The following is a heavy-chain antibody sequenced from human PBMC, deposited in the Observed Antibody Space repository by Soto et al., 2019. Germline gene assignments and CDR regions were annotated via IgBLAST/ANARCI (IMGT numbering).Heavy chain of an antibody. J-gene: IGHJ5*02. V-gene: IGHV3-74*01. CDR1: GFTFSSYW. Sequence: GGSLRLSCAASGFTFSSYWMHLVRQAPGKGLVWVSRINSDGSSTSYADSVKGRFTISRDNAKNTLYLQMNSLRAEDTAVYYCARDKQSFGSSPMVDWFDPWGQGTLVTVSS. CDR2: INSDGSST. CDR3: ARDKQSFGSSPMVDWFDP. D-gene: IGHD6-6*01.